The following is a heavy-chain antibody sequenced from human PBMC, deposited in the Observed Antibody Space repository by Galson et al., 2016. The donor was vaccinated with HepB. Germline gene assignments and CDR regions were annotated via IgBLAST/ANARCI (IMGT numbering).Heavy chain of an antibody. J-gene: IGHJ5*02. Sequence: TLSLTCAVSGGPLSSGDYSWSWIRQAPGKGLEWIGYVEHSGNTHYNPSFNSRVTMSVDRSKNQFSLKLTSVTAADTAVYYCARGRGVAAPRRFDPWGQGILVTVSS. CDR1: GGPLSSGDYS. V-gene: IGHV4-30-2*01. CDR3: ARGRGVAAPRRFDP. D-gene: IGHD6-6*01. CDR2: VEHSGNT.